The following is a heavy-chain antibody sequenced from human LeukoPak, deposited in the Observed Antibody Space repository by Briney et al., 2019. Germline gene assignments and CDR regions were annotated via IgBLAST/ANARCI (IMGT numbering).Heavy chain of an antibody. J-gene: IGHJ4*02. CDR2: ISSGSDYI. CDR3: ARASYRWDTSGLFYYFDY. D-gene: IGHD2-21*01. CDR1: GFTFSSYS. V-gene: IGHV3-21*01. Sequence: GGSLRLSCAASGFTFSSYSMNWVRQAPGKGLEWVSSISSGSDYIYYADSVKGRFTISRDNAKNSLYLQMNSLRAEDTAVYYCARASYRWDTSGLFYYFDYWGQGTLLIVSS.